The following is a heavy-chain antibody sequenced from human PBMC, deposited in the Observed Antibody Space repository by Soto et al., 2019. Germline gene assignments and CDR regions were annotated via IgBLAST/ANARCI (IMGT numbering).Heavy chain of an antibody. CDR2: IKQDGSEK. CDR1: GFTFSSYW. CDR3: ARSRATYYYDSSGLGY. V-gene: IGHV3-7*05. D-gene: IGHD3-22*01. J-gene: IGHJ4*02. Sequence: GGSLRLSCAASGFTFSSYWMSWVRQAPGKGLEWVANIKQDGSEKYYVDSVKGRFTISRDNAKNSLYLQMNSLRAEDTAVYYCARSRATYYYDSSGLGYWGQGTLVTVSS.